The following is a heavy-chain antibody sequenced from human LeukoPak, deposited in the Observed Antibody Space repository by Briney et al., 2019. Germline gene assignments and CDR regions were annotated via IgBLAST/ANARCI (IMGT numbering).Heavy chain of an antibody. V-gene: IGHV4-39*01. CDR2: IYYSGST. CDR1: GGSITSSSYY. Sequence: SSETLSLTCGVSGGSITSSSYYWGWIRQPPGKGLEWIGYIYYSGSTNYNPSLKGRVTISADTTKNQFSLQLSSVTAADTAVYYCARNHCSGGSCYFDYWGQGTLVTVSS. D-gene: IGHD2-15*01. J-gene: IGHJ4*02. CDR3: ARNHCSGGSCYFDY.